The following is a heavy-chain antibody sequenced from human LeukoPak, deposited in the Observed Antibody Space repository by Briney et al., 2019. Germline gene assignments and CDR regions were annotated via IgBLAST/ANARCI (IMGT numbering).Heavy chain of an antibody. CDR3: ARSSLTTVISGWFDP. Sequence: SETLSLTCTVSGGSISSYYWSWIRQPAGKGLEWIGCIYTSGSTNYNPSLKSRVTISVDKSKNQFSLKLSSVTAADTAVYYCARSSLTTVISGWFDPWGQGTLVTVSS. V-gene: IGHV4-4*07. J-gene: IGHJ5*02. CDR2: IYTSGST. D-gene: IGHD4-17*01. CDR1: GGSISSYY.